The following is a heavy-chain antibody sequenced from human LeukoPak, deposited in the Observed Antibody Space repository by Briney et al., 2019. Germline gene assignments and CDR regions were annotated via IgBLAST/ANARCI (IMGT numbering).Heavy chain of an antibody. J-gene: IGHJ4*02. CDR3: ARLQYSYGGVHYFDY. CDR1: GGSISSYY. CDR2: IYYSGST. D-gene: IGHD5-18*01. Sequence: LSETLSLTCTVSGGSISSYYWSWIRQPPGKGLEWIGYIYYSGSTNCNPSLKSRVTISVDTSKNQFSLKLSSVTAADTAVYYCARLQYSYGGVHYFDYWGQGTLVTVSS. V-gene: IGHV4-59*08.